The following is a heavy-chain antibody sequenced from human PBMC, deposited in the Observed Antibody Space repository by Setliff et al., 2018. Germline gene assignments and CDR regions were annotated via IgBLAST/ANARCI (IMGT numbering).Heavy chain of an antibody. V-gene: IGHV5-51*01. CDR2: IYPGDSDT. CDR3: ARSPLDDAFDI. CDR1: GYSFTTYW. Sequence: GESLKISCKGSGYSFTTYWVGWVRQMPGKGLQLMGIIYPGDSDTRYSPSFQGQVTISADKSINTAYLQWSSLKASDSAMYYCARSPLDDAFDIWGQGTMVTVSS. J-gene: IGHJ3*02.